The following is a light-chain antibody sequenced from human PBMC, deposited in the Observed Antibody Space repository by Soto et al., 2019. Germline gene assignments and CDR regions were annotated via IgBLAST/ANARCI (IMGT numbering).Light chain of an antibody. Sequence: QSALTQPASVSGSPGQSITISCTGTSSDVGGYKYVSWYQQYPGKAPKLMIYDVTNRPSGVSNRFSGSKSGNTASLTISGLQAEDEADDSCSSCASSSPWVFGGGTKVTVL. CDR1: SSDVGGYKY. J-gene: IGLJ2*01. CDR3: SSCASSSPWV. V-gene: IGLV2-14*01. CDR2: DVT.